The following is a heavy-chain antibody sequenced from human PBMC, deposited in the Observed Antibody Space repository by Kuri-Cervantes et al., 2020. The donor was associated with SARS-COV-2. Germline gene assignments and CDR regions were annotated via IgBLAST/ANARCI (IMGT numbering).Heavy chain of an antibody. CDR1: GFTFDDYA. V-gene: IGHV3-21*01. CDR3: ARDFTYYDILTGFVEKYYFDY. Sequence: GGSLRLSCAASGFTFDDYAMHWVRQAPGKGLEWVSSISSSSSYIYYADSVKGRFAISRDNAKNSLYLQMNSLSAEDTAVYYCARDFTYYDILTGFVEKYYFDYWGQGTLVTVSS. D-gene: IGHD3-9*01. CDR2: ISSSSSYI. J-gene: IGHJ4*02.